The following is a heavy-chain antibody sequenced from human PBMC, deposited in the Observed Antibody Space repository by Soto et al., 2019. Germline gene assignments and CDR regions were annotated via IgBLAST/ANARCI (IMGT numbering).Heavy chain of an antibody. Sequence: IRQAPGKGLEWIGYMYFSESTNYNPSLKSRVMMSLDTSKSLFSIKLNSVTAADTAIYYCARDHKEAFDIWGQGTLVTVSS. V-gene: IGHV4-59*01. J-gene: IGHJ3*02. CDR2: MYFSEST. CDR3: ARDHKEAFDI.